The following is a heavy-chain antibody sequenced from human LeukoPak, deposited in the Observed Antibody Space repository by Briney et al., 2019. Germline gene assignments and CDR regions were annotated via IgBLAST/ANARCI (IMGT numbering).Heavy chain of an antibody. D-gene: IGHD6-19*01. CDR3: ARGSSGCLDY. CDR2: IKSNTAGGTT. CDR1: GFTFSNAW. Sequence: SGGSLRLSCAASGFTFSNAWMSWVRQAPGKGLEWVGRIKSNTAGGTTDYAAPVKGRFTISRDNSKNTLYLQMNTLRAEDTAVYYCARGSSGCLDYWGQGTLVTVSS. J-gene: IGHJ4*02. V-gene: IGHV3-15*01.